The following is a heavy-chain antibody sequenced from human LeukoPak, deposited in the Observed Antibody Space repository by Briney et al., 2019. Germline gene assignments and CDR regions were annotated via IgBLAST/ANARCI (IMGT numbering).Heavy chain of an antibody. J-gene: IGHJ3*02. Sequence: SGTLSLTCTVSGDSISRFYWSWIRQPPGKGLEWIGDIYYSGSTDYNPSLESRVTISVDTSKNQFSLKMTSVTAADTAVYYCAGRATLDAFDIWGQGTMVTVSS. V-gene: IGHV4-59*01. D-gene: IGHD1-26*01. CDR1: GDSISRFY. CDR2: IYYSGST. CDR3: AGRATLDAFDI.